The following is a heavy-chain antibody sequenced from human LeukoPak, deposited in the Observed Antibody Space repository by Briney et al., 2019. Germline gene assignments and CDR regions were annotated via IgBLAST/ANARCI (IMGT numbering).Heavy chain of an antibody. V-gene: IGHV3-30-3*01. D-gene: IGHD4-17*01. Sequence: PGGSLRLSCAASEFTFSSYAMHWVRQAPGKGLEWVAVISYDGNIKYHADSVKGRFTISRDNSKNTLFLQMNSLRAEDTAVYHCARDYGDYEMDYWGQGTLVTVSS. J-gene: IGHJ4*02. CDR2: ISYDGNIK. CDR1: EFTFSSYA. CDR3: ARDYGDYEMDY.